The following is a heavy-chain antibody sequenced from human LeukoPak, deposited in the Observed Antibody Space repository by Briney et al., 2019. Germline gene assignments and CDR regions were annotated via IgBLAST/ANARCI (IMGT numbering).Heavy chain of an antibody. V-gene: IGHV3-30*18. CDR2: ISYDGSNK. J-gene: IGHJ6*02. CDR1: GFAFSSYG. D-gene: IGHD2-2*01. CDR3: AKVFVVVPAATYDGMDV. Sequence: GGSLRLSCAASGFAFSSYGMHWVRQAPGKGLEWVAVISYDGSNKYYADSVKGRFTISRDSSKNTLYLQMNSLRAEDTAVYYCAKVFVVVPAATYDGMDVWGQGTTVTVSS.